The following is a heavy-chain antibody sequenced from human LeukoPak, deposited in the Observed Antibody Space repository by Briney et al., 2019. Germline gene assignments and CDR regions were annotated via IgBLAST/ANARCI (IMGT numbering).Heavy chain of an antibody. D-gene: IGHD3-22*01. CDR1: GFIFSGFG. Sequence: GGSLRLSCAASGFIFSGFGMHWVRQAPGKGLEWVAVIWYDGTKKFYGESVKGRFTISRDNSKNTLYLQMISLRVEDTAVYFCARGLRDSSGYYYGPDYWGQGTLVTVSS. J-gene: IGHJ4*02. CDR2: IWYDGTKK. CDR3: ARGLRDSSGYYYGPDY. V-gene: IGHV3-33*01.